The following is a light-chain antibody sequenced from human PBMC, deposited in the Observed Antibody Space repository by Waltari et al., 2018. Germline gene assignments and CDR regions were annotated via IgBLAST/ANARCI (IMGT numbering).Light chain of an antibody. CDR3: QSADSSGTYPLV. J-gene: IGLJ3*02. CDR2: KDS. Sequence: SYELTLPPSVSVSPGQTARITCSGDALPKQDAYWYQQKPGQAPVLVIYKDSERPSGIPERFSGSSSGTTVTLTISGVQAEDEADYYCQSADSSGTYPLVFGGGTKLTVL. CDR1: ALPKQD. V-gene: IGLV3-25*03.